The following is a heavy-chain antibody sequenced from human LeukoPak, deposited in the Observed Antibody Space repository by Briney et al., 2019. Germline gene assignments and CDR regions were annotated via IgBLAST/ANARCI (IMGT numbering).Heavy chain of an antibody. CDR1: GFTVSKSW. D-gene: IGHD2-8*02. CDR2: IKSKSDGGTT. CDR3: ATEGADVLKGGNFRH. Sequence: GGSLRLSCAASGFTVSKSWMSWVRQAPGKGLEWVGRIKSKSDGGTTDHAAPVKGRFIISRDDSKNTLYLQMNSLRVEDTAVYYCATEGADVLKGGNFRHWGQGTLVTVSS. V-gene: IGHV3-15*01. J-gene: IGHJ1*01.